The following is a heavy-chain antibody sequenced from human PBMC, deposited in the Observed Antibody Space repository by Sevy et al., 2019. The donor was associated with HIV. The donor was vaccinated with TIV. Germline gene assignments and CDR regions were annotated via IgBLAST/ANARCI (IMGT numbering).Heavy chain of an antibody. CDR3: HGDYDSSQLASYYYYGMDV. J-gene: IGHJ6*02. V-gene: IGHV3-23*01. Sequence: GGSLRLSCAASGFTFSSYAMSWVRQAPGKGLEWVSTIRGSGGSTYDADSVKGRFTISRDNFKNTLYLQMSSLRAEDTAVYYCHGDYDSSQLASYYYYGMDVWGQGTTVTVSS. CDR2: IRGSGGST. D-gene: IGHD3-22*01. CDR1: GFTFSSYA.